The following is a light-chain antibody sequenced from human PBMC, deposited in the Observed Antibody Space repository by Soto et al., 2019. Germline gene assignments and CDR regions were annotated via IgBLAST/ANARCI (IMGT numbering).Light chain of an antibody. V-gene: IGKV1-39*01. CDR3: QQYYNWWT. J-gene: IGKJ1*01. Sequence: DIQMTQSPSSLSASVGDRVTITCRASQTISRYLNWYQQRPGKAPNLLIYSASSLQSGVPSRFSGSASGTEFTLTISSLQSEDFAVYHCQQYYNWWTFGQGTKVDIK. CDR1: QTISRY. CDR2: SAS.